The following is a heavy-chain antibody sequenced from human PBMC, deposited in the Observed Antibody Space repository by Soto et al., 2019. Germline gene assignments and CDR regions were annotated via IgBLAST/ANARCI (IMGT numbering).Heavy chain of an antibody. Sequence: SLRLSCTASGFTFGDYAMSWFRQAPGKGLEWVGFIRSKAYGGTTEYAASVKGRFTISRDDSKSIAYLQMNSLKTEDTAVYYCTTGYYDSSGYYSIPKYYFDYWGQGTLVTVS. J-gene: IGHJ4*02. CDR3: TTGYYDSSGYYSIPKYYFDY. CDR1: GFTFGDYA. D-gene: IGHD3-22*01. CDR2: IRSKAYGGTT. V-gene: IGHV3-49*03.